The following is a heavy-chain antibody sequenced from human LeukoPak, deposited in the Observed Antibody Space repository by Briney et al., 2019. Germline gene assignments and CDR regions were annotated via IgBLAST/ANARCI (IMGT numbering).Heavy chain of an antibody. Sequence: GGTTEYAASVKGRFTISRDDSKSIAYLQMNSLKPEDTAVYYCTRDRRAGYFDWSKYYFDYWGQGTLVTVSS. J-gene: IGHJ4*02. CDR2: GGTT. V-gene: IGHV3-49*02. CDR3: TRDRRAGYFDWSKYYFDY. D-gene: IGHD3-9*01.